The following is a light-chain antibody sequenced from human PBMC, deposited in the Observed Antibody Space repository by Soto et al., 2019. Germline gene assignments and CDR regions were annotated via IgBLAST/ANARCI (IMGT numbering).Light chain of an antibody. CDR1: QVISNY. J-gene: IGKJ4*01. CDR2: AAS. V-gene: IGKV1-27*01. CDR3: QKYTNVPA. Sequence: DIQMTQSPSSLSASVGDRVTITCRASQVISNYLAWYQQIPGKVPKLLISAASTLQSGVPSRFSGSGSGTGFTLTSSSLQPEDVATYYCQKYTNVPAFGGGTKVEIK.